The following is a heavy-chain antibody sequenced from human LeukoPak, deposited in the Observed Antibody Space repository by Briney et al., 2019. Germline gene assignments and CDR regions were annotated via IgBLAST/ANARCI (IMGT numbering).Heavy chain of an antibody. V-gene: IGHV3-53*01. Sequence: GGSLRLSCAASGFTASFNYMNWVRQAPGEGLEWVSLIDTGGTTYYADSVEGRFTISRDSSKNTLFLQMNNLRADDTAVYYCARHNRGGYDFFDFWGQGTLVTVAS. CDR3: ARHNRGGYDFFDF. D-gene: IGHD5-12*01. CDR1: GFTASFNY. CDR2: IDTGGTT. J-gene: IGHJ4*02.